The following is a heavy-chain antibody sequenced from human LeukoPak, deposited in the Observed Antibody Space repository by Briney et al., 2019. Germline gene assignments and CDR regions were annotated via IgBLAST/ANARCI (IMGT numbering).Heavy chain of an antibody. CDR2: INPSGGST. Sequence: GASVKVSCKASGYTFTSYYMHWVRQAPGQGLEWMGIINPSGGSTSYAQKFQGRVTMTRDTSTSTVYMELSSLRAEDTAVYYCARDGDWGRPLGGIGYGMDVWGQGTTVTVSS. J-gene: IGHJ6*02. CDR3: ARDGDWGRPLGGIGYGMDV. CDR1: GYTFTSYY. V-gene: IGHV1-46*01. D-gene: IGHD7-27*01.